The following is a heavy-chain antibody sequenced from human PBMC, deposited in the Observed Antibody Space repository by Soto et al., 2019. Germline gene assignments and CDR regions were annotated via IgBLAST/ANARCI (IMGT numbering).Heavy chain of an antibody. CDR3: AGIGGGGYDLGWVLDHYYYGMDV. CDR2: MNPNSGNT. D-gene: IGHD3-16*01. CDR1: GYTFTSYD. V-gene: IGHV1-8*01. J-gene: IGHJ6*02. Sequence: QVQLVQSGAEVKKPGASVKVSCKASGYTFTSYDINWVRQATGQGLEWMGWMNPNSGNTGYAQKFQGRVTMTRNTAISTAYMEGSRLRSEDAAVYYCAGIGGGGYDLGWVLDHYYYGMDVWGQGTTVTVSS.